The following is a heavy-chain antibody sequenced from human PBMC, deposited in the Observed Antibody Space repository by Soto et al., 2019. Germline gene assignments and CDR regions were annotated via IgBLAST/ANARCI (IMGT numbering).Heavy chain of an antibody. CDR1: GYSFTSYW. V-gene: IGHV5-10-1*01. CDR2: IDPSDSYT. J-gene: IGHJ5*02. Sequence: GESLKISWKGSGYSFTSYWISWVRQMPGKGLEWMGRIDPSDSYTNYSPSFQGHVTISADKSISTAYLQWSSLKASDTAMYYCARSPLLDLDYDSSGYLSNWFDPWGQGTLVTVSS. CDR3: ARSPLLDLDYDSSGYLSNWFDP. D-gene: IGHD3-22*01.